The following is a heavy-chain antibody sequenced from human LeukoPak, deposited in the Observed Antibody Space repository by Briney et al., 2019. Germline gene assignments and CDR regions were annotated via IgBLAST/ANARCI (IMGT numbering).Heavy chain of an antibody. Sequence: GGSLRLSCTASGFTFGDYAMSWFRQAPGKGLEWVGFIRSKAYGGTTEYAASVKGRFTISRDDSKSIAYLQMNSLKTEDTAVYYCTRDQGYSGYALDYWGQGTLVTVSS. CDR3: TRDQGYSGYALDY. J-gene: IGHJ4*02. V-gene: IGHV3-49*03. D-gene: IGHD5-12*01. CDR2: IRSKAYGGTT. CDR1: GFTFGDYA.